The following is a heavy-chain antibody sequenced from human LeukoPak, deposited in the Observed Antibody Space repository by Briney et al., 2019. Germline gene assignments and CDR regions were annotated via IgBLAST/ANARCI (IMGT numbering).Heavy chain of an antibody. CDR1: TGFTFRNNA. CDR3: AKRLRTGYNYGYPDY. CDR2: INAIGSST. D-gene: IGHD5-18*01. J-gene: IGHJ4*02. V-gene: IGHV3-23*01. Sequence: GGSLRLSCAASTGFTFRNNAMSWVRQAPGQGLEWVSSINAIGSSTWYADSVKGRFTIYRDNSKNTLSLQMNSLRAEDTAVYYCAKRLRTGYNYGYPDYWGQGTLVTVSS.